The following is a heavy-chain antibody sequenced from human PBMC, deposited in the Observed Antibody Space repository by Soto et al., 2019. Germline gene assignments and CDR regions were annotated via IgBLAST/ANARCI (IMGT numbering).Heavy chain of an antibody. D-gene: IGHD6-19*01. CDR2: IWHDGSNK. CDR3: ARDAVAGQDY. Sequence: QVQMVESGGGVVQPGRSLRLSCAASGFTFSTYGMHWVRQAPGKGLEWVANIWHDGSNKYYADSVKGRFTIYRDNSTNTVYLQMNSLRADDTAMYYCARDAVAGQDYWGQGTLVTVSS. V-gene: IGHV3-33*01. CDR1: GFTFSTYG. J-gene: IGHJ4*02.